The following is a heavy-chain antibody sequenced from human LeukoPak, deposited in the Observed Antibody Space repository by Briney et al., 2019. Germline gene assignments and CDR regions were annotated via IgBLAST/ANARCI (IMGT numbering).Heavy chain of an antibody. CDR3: AKSPRGTNLGNIFDS. Sequence: GGSLRLSCAASGFTFSDYYMSWIRQAPGKGLEWLSYISSSGNTIYYADSVKGRFTISRDNAKNSLYLQMNSLNTEDTAIYYCAKSPRGTNLGNIFDSWGRGTLVTVSS. CDR2: ISSSGNTI. CDR1: GFTFSDYY. D-gene: IGHD2-8*01. J-gene: IGHJ4*02. V-gene: IGHV3-11*04.